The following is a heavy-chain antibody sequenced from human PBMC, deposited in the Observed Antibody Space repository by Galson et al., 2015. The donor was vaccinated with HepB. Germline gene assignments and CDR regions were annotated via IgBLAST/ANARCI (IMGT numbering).Heavy chain of an antibody. CDR1: GYTFTSYG. D-gene: IGHD6-19*01. CDR3: ARGPPGNQGWYPWMGPFDY. CDR2: ISAYNGNT. Sequence: QSGAEVKKPGASVKVSCKASGYTFTSYGISWVRQAPGQGLEWMGWISAYNGNTNYAQKLQGRVTMTTDTSTSTAYMELRSLRSDDTAVYYCARGPPGNQGWYPWMGPFDYWGQGTLVTVSS. V-gene: IGHV1-18*04. J-gene: IGHJ4*02.